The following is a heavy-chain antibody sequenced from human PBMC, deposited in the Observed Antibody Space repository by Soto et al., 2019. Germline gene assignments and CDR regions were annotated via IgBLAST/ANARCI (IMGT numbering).Heavy chain of an antibody. CDR1: GGSISSYY. V-gene: IGHV4-59*08. CDR3: ARRGGWYPHNWFDP. CDR2: IYYSGST. J-gene: IGHJ5*02. D-gene: IGHD6-19*01. Sequence: QVQLQESGPGLVKPSETLSLTCTVSGGSISSYYWSWIRQPPGKGLEWIGYIYYSGSTNYNPSLKSRVTISVDTSKNQFSLKLSSVTAADTAVYYCARRGGWYPHNWFDPWGQGTLVTVSS.